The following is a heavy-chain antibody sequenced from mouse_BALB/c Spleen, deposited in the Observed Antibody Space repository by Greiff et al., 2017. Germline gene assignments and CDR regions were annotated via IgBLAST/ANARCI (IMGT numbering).Heavy chain of an antibody. Sequence: VMLVESGPGLVAPSQSLSITCTVSGFSLTSYGVHWVRQPPGKGLEWLGVIWAGGSTNYNSALMSRLSISKDNSKSQVFLKMNSLQTDDTAMYYCARGDYGGYYAMDYWGQGTSVTVSS. CDR1: GFSLTSYG. CDR3: ARGDYGGYYAMDY. D-gene: IGHD1-1*01. J-gene: IGHJ4*01. V-gene: IGHV2-9*02. CDR2: IWAGGST.